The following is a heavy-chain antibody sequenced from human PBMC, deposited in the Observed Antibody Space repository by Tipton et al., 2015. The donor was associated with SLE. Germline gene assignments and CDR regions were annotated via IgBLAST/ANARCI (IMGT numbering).Heavy chain of an antibody. CDR3: ARVRSRYYYDSSGGYFDY. Sequence: TLSLTCAVYGGSFSGYYWSWIRQPPGKGLEWIGEINHSGSTNYNPSLKSRVTISVDTSKNQFSLKLSSVTAADTAVYYCARVRSRYYYDSSGGYFDYWGQGTLVTVSS. D-gene: IGHD3-22*01. J-gene: IGHJ4*02. CDR2: INHSGST. V-gene: IGHV4-34*01. CDR1: GGSFSGYY.